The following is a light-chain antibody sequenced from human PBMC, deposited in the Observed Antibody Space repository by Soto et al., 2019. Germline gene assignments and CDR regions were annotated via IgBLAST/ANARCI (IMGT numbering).Light chain of an antibody. CDR3: QQRSNWPST. V-gene: IGKV3-11*01. CDR2: GAS. CDR1: QSVSSS. J-gene: IGKJ5*01. Sequence: EIVLTQSPVTLSLSPGERATLSCRASQSVSSSRLAWYQQKPGQAPRLLIYGASNRATGIPARFSGSGSGTDSTLTISSLEPEDFAVYYCQQRSNWPSTFGQGTRLEIK.